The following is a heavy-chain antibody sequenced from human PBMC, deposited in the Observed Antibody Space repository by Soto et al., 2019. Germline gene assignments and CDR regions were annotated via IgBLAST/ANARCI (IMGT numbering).Heavy chain of an antibody. CDR3: AHARMVRGVIIMGDY. V-gene: IGHV2-5*02. CDR1: GFSLSTSGVG. J-gene: IGHJ4*02. D-gene: IGHD3-10*01. CDR2: IYWDDDK. Sequence: QITLKESGPPLVKPTQTLTLTCTFSGFSLSTSGVGVGWIRQPPGKALEWLALIYWDDDKRYSPSLKSRLTITKDTSKNQVVLTMTNMDPVDTATYYCAHARMVRGVIIMGDYWGQGTLVTVSS.